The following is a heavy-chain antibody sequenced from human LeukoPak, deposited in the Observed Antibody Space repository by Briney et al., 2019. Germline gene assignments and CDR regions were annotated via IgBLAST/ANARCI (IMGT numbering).Heavy chain of an antibody. CDR1: GYTFTSYY. CDR3: ARALYYCSGSQASGY. J-gene: IGHJ4*02. V-gene: IGHV1-46*04. Sequence: ASVKVSCKASGYTFTSYYMHWVRQAPGQGLEWMGIINPSGGSTSYADSVKGRFTISRDNAKNTLYLQMNSLRAEDTAVYYCARALYYCSGSQASGYWGQGTLVTVSS. D-gene: IGHD3-10*01. CDR2: INPSGGST.